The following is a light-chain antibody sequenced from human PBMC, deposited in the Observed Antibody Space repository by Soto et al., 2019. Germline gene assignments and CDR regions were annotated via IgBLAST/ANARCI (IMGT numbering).Light chain of an antibody. J-gene: IGKJ1*01. CDR3: QQYSDWWT. V-gene: IGKV3-15*01. CDR1: QSVDSN. CDR2: GAL. Sequence: EIVMTQSPATLSVSAGEGATLSCRASQSVDSNVAWYQLKPGQAPRLLIYGALTRATGVPARFSGGGFGTEFTLTITSLQSEDFAVYYCQQYSDWWTFGQGTKVEI.